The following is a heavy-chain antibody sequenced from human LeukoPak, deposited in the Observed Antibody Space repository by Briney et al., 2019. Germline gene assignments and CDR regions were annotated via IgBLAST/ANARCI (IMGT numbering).Heavy chain of an antibody. V-gene: IGHV4-34*01. CDR2: INHSGSN. CDR3: VRGLLLRWVSGGPYYFDY. CDR1: GGSFSGYY. J-gene: IGHJ4*02. D-gene: IGHD4-23*01. Sequence: PSETLSLTCAVYGGSFSGYYWSWIRQPPGKGREWIGEINHSGSNNYNPSLKSGVNISVDMSKDPFSMKLSSVPGADTAVYYCVRGLLLRWVSGGPYYFDYWGQGTLVTVSS.